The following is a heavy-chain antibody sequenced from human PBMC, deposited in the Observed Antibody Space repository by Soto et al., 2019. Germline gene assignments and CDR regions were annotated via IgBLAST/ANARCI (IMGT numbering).Heavy chain of an antibody. CDR1: GGSISSYY. CDR2: IYYSGST. Sequence: ETLSLTCTVSGGSISSYYWSWIRQPPGKGLEWIGYIYYSGSTNYNPSLKSRVTISVDTSKNQFSLKLSSVTAADTAVYYCARDRSGTVTTMDYYYYMDVWGKGTTVTV. D-gene: IGHD4-17*01. V-gene: IGHV4-59*01. CDR3: ARDRSGTVTTMDYYYYMDV. J-gene: IGHJ6*03.